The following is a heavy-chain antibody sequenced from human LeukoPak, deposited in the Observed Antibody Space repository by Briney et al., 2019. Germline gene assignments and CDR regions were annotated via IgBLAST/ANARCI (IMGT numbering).Heavy chain of an antibody. D-gene: IGHD2-2*01. CDR2: INAGNGNT. CDR1: GYTFTSYA. V-gene: IGHV1-3*01. Sequence: ASVKVSCKASGYTFTSYAMHWVRQAPGQRLEWMGWINAGNGNTKYSQKFQGRVTITRDTSASTAYMELSSLRSEDTAVYYCARDRSDFYCSSTSCYDYYYGMDVWSQGTTVTVSS. CDR3: ARDRSDFYCSSTSCYDYYYGMDV. J-gene: IGHJ6*02.